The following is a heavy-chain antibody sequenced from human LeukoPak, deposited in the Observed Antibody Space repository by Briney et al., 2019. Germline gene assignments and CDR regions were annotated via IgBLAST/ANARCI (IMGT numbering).Heavy chain of an antibody. J-gene: IGHJ2*01. CDR2: INQRRNT. V-gene: IGHV4-34*01. CDR3: ARHGWHAWYFDL. CDR1: GGSFSGYS. Sequence: SETLSLTCVVYGGSFSGYSWSWIRQPPGKGLEWIGEINQRRNTNYNPSLKSRVTISIDTSKNQFSLKLSSVTAADTAVYYCARHGWHAWYFDLWGRGTLVTVSS. D-gene: IGHD6-19*01.